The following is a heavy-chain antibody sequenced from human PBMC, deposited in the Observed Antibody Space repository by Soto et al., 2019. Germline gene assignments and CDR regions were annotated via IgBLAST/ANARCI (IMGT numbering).Heavy chain of an antibody. Sequence: QISLKESGPALVKPTQTLTLTCSFSGFSLTTTGVGVGWIRQPPGKALEWLALIYWDDDERYNPSLKNRLTITKDTSKNLVVLTMTLVVPVDTATYYCALGIAACPFDSWGQGTLVTVSS. CDR1: GFSLTTTGVG. D-gene: IGHD6-6*01. CDR2: IYWDDDE. CDR3: ALGIAACPFDS. V-gene: IGHV2-5*02. J-gene: IGHJ4*02.